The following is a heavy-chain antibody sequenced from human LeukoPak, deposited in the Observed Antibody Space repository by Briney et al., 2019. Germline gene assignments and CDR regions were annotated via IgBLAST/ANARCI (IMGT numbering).Heavy chain of an antibody. Sequence: GGSLRLSCAASGFTFNTYAVHWVRQAPGKGLDWVAVMSFDGSSKYYVDSVKGRFTISRDNSKNTLYLQMNSLRAEDAAVYYCARDLSISLYYYYVMDVWGQGTTVTVSS. J-gene: IGHJ6*02. CDR2: MSFDGSSK. V-gene: IGHV3-30-3*01. CDR3: ARDLSISLYYYYVMDV. D-gene: IGHD2-2*01. CDR1: GFTFNTYA.